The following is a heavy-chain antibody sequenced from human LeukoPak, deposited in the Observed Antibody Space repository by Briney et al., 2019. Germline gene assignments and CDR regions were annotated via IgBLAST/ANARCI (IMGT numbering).Heavy chain of an antibody. CDR3: ARDRRHGITIFGVVITTFDY. V-gene: IGHV3-20*04. CDR2: INWNGGST. Sequence: PGGSLRLSCAASGFTFDDYGMSWVRQAPGKGLEWVSGINWNGGSTGYADSVKGRFTISRDNAKNSLYLQMNSLRAEDTALYYCARDRRHGITIFGVVITTFDYWGQGTLVTVSS. D-gene: IGHD3-3*01. J-gene: IGHJ4*02. CDR1: GFTFDDYG.